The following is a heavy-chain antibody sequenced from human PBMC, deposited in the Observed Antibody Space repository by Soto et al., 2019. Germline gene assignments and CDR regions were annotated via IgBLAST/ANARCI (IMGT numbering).Heavy chain of an antibody. CDR3: AAVPGYSGYEDGVDY. J-gene: IGHJ4*02. V-gene: IGHV1-58*02. D-gene: IGHD5-12*01. Sequence: SVKVSCKASGFTFTSSAMQWVRQARGQRIEWIGWIVVGSGNTNYAQKFQERVTITRDMSTSTAYMELSSLRSEDTAVYYCAAVPGYSGYEDGVDYWGQGTLVTVSS. CDR2: IVVGSGNT. CDR1: GFTFTSSA.